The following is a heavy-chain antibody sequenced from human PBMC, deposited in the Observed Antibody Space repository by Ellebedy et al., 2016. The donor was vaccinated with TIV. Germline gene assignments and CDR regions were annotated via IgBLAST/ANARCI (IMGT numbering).Heavy chain of an antibody. D-gene: IGHD5-12*01. V-gene: IGHV3-33*01. CDR2: IWYDGSNK. J-gene: IGHJ6*02. Sequence: GESLKISXAASGFTFSSYGMHWVRQAPGKGLEWVAVIWYDGSNKYYADSVKGRFTISRDNSKNTLYLQMNSLRAEDTAVYYCARDGSGYDYDRYYYGMDVWGQGTTVTVSS. CDR3: ARDGSGYDYDRYYYGMDV. CDR1: GFTFSSYG.